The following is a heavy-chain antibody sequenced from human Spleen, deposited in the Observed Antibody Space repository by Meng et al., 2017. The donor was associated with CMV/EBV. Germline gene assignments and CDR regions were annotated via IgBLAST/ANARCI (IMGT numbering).Heavy chain of an antibody. D-gene: IGHD2-21*01. CDR1: GRSLRRKG. J-gene: IGHJ4*02. V-gene: IGHV1-69*05. CDR2: IIPIFGTA. CDR3: ARADYSQLGYFDY. Sequence: KDVGRSLRRKGSSWGRQEPGKGLEWMGGIIPIFGTANYEQKFQGRVTITTDESTSTAYMELSSLRSEDTAVYYCARADYSQLGYFDYWGQGTLVTVFS.